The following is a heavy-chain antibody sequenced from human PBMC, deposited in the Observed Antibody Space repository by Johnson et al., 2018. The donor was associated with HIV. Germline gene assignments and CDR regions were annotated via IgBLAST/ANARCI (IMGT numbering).Heavy chain of an antibody. D-gene: IGHD2-15*01. J-gene: IGHJ3*02. CDR2: ISFDGANT. V-gene: IGHV3-30*18. CDR1: GFAFSSYG. CDR3: AKEYCRGGSCYLGPSGDAFDI. Sequence: QVQLVESGGGVVQPGRSLRLSCAASGFAFSSYGMHWVRQAPGKGLEWVAVISFDGANTYYADSVKGRFTIPRDNSKTTLYLQMNSLRAEDAAVYYCAKEYCRGGSCYLGPSGDAFDIWGKGTMVTVSS.